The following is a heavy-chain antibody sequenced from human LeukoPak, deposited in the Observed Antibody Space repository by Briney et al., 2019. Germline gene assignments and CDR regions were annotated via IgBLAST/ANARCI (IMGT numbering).Heavy chain of an antibody. Sequence: GGSLRLSCAASGFSFRDYGMVWVRQAPGKGLEWVSGISWNSGSIGYADSVKGRFTISRDNAKNSLYLQMNSLRAEDTALYYCAKDKFNMVRGVIGYWGQGTLVTVSS. CDR2: ISWNSGSI. D-gene: IGHD3-10*01. CDR1: GFSFRDYG. J-gene: IGHJ4*02. V-gene: IGHV3-9*01. CDR3: AKDKFNMVRGVIGY.